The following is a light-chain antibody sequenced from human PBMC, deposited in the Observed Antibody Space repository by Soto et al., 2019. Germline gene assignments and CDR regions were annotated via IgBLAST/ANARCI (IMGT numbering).Light chain of an antibody. J-gene: IGLJ2*01. CDR1: SSDVGGYNY. CDR3: SSYAGSSNPGV. V-gene: IGLV2-14*01. Sequence: QSVLTQPASVSGSPGQSITISCTGTSSDVGGYNYFCWYQQHSGKAPKLMIYDVSNRPSGVSNRFSGSKSGNTASLTISGLQAEDEADYYCSSYAGSSNPGVFRGGTKVTVL. CDR2: DVS.